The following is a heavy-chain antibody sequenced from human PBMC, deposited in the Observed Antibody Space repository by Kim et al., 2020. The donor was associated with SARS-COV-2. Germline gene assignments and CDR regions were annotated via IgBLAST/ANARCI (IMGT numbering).Heavy chain of an antibody. V-gene: IGHV4-39*01. CDR1: GGSISSSSYY. J-gene: IGHJ4*01. D-gene: IGHD6-19*01. CDR3: SIQLRGGMGGAGGDYF. CDR2: IYYSGST. Sequence: SETLSLTCTVSGGSISSSSYYWGWIRQPPGKGLEWIGSIYYSGSTYYNPSLKSRVTISVDTSKNQFSLKLSSVTAADTAVVYCSIQLRGGMGGAGGDYF.